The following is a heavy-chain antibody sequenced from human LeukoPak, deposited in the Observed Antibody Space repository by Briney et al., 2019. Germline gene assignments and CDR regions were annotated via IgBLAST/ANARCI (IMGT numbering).Heavy chain of an antibody. V-gene: IGHV3-9*01. CDR1: GFTFDDYA. D-gene: IGHD3-10*01. J-gene: IGHJ3*02. CDR3: YGSGSYS. Sequence: PGGSLRLSCAASGFTFDDYAMHWVRQAPGKGLEWVSGISWNSGSIGYADSVKGRFTISRDNAKNSLYLQMNSLRAEDTALYYCYGSGSYSWGQGTMVTVSS. CDR2: ISWNSGSI.